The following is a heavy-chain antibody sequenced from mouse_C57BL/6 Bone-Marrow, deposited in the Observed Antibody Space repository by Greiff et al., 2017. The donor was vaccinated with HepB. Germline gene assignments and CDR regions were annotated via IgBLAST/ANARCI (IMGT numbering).Heavy chain of an antibody. CDR3: TCYYYGSSSFAY. D-gene: IGHD1-1*01. J-gene: IGHJ3*01. V-gene: IGHV14-4*01. Sequence: EVQLQQSGAELVRPGASVKLSCTASGFNIKDDYMHWVKQRPEQGLEWIGWIDPENGDTEYASKFQGKATITADTSSNTAYLQLSSLTSEDTAVYYCTCYYYGSSSFAYWGQGTLVTVSA. CDR2: IDPENGDT. CDR1: GFNIKDDY.